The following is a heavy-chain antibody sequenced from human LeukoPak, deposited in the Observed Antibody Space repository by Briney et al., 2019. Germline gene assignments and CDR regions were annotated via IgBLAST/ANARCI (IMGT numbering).Heavy chain of an antibody. CDR2: IKQDGSEK. V-gene: IGHV3-7*01. CDR3: ARESRITTFGVVGDFDY. Sequence: GGSLRLSCAASGFTFSSYWMSWVRQAPGKGLEWVANIKQDGSEKYYVDSVKGRFTISRDNAKNSLYLQMNSLRAEDTAVYYCARESRITTFGVVGDFDYWGQGALVTVSS. CDR1: GFTFSSYW. J-gene: IGHJ4*02. D-gene: IGHD3-3*01.